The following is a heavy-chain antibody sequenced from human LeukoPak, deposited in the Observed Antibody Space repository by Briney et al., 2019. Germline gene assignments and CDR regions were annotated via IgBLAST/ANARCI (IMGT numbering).Heavy chain of an antibody. Sequence: PGGSLTLPCAASGFTFCSYSMNWARQAPGKGLEWVSSISSDSTYIYYADSVKGRFTISRDNAKNSLYLQMNSLRVEDTAVYYCAAGADRYEDVWGEGSTVTVSS. CDR2: ISSDSTYI. CDR3: AAGADRYEDV. CDR1: GFTFCSYS. J-gene: IGHJ6*01. D-gene: IGHD1-26*01. V-gene: IGHV3-21*01.